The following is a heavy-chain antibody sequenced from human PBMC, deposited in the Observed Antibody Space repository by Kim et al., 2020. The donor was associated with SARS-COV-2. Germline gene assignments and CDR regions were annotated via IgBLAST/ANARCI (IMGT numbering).Heavy chain of an antibody. CDR1: GFTVSSNY. V-gene: IGHV3-53*01. J-gene: IGHJ4*02. D-gene: IGHD6-19*01. CDR2: IYSGGST. Sequence: GGSLRLSCAASGFTVSSNYMSWVRQAPGNGLEWVSVIYSGGSTYYPDSVKGRFTISRDNSKNTLSLKMNSLRAEDTAVYYCARVVRGGQWLVPASLDYWGQGTLVTVSS. CDR3: ARVVRGGQWLVPASLDY.